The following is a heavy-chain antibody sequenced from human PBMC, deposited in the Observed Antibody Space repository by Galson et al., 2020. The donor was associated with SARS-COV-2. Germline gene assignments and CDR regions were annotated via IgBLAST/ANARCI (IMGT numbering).Heavy chain of an antibody. CDR2: ISSSSSTI. CDR3: ARDLDSSGYYPNYFDY. Sequence: GGSLRLSCAASGFTFSSYSMNWVRQAPGKGLEWVSYISSSSSTIYYADSVKGRFTISRDNAKNSLYLQMNSLRAEDTAVDYCARDLDSSGYYPNYFDYCGQGTLFTVSS. J-gene: IGHJ4*02. D-gene: IGHD3-22*01. CDR1: GFTFSSYS. V-gene: IGHV3-48*01.